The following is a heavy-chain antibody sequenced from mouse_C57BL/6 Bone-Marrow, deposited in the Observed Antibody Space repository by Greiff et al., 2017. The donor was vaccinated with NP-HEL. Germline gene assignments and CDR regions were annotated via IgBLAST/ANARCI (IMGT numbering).Heavy chain of an antibody. D-gene: IGHD1-1*01. J-gene: IGHJ1*03. CDR1: GFSLTSYG. CDR2: IWRGGST. CDR3: AKRTTTDLGYFDV. V-gene: IGHV2-5*01. Sequence: VQLVESGPGLVQPSQSLSITCTVSGFSLTSYGVHWVRQSPGKGLEWLGVIWRGGSTDYNAAFMSRLSITKDNSKSQVFFKMNSLQADDTAIYYCAKRTTTDLGYFDVWGTGTTVTVSS.